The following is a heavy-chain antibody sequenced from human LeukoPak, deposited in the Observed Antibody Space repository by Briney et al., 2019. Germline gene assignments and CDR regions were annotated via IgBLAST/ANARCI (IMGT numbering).Heavy chain of an antibody. CDR2: ISYDGSNK. Sequence: GGSLRLSCAASGFTFSSYAMHWVRQAPGKGLEWVAVISYDGSNKYYADSVKGRFTISRDNAKNSLYLQMNSLRAEDTAVYYCARDPPYDFAYYFDYWGQGTLVTVSS. V-gene: IGHV3-30*04. CDR3: ARDPPYDFAYYFDY. CDR1: GFTFSSYA. D-gene: IGHD3-3*01. J-gene: IGHJ4*02.